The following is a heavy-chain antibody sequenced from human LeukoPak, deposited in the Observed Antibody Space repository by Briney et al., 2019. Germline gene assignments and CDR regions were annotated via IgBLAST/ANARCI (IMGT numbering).Heavy chain of an antibody. Sequence: SVKVSCKASGGTFSSYAISWVRQAPGQGLEWMGGIIPIFGTANYAQKFQGRVTITADESTSTAYMELSSLRSEDTAVYYCADTDYGDYGGANWFDPWGQGTLVTVSS. V-gene: IGHV1-69*13. CDR3: ADTDYGDYGGANWFDP. CDR2: IIPIFGTA. D-gene: IGHD4-17*01. CDR1: GGTFSSYA. J-gene: IGHJ5*02.